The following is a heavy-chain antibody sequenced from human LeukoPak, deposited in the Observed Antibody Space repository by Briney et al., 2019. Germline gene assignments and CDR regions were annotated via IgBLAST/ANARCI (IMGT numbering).Heavy chain of an antibody. CDR1: GFTFSSFA. D-gene: IGHD4-17*01. V-gene: IGHV3-21*01. Sequence: PGGSLRLSCAASGFTFSSFAMTWVRQAPGKGLEWVSSISSSSSYIYYADSVKGRFTISRDNAENSLYLQMNSLRAEDTAVYYCARSSYGPDAFDIWGQGTMVTVSS. CDR3: ARSSYGPDAFDI. CDR2: ISSSSSYI. J-gene: IGHJ3*02.